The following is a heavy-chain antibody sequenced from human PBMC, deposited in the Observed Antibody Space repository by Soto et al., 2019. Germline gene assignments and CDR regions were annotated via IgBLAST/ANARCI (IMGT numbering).Heavy chain of an antibody. V-gene: IGHV3-33*01. CDR2: IWYDGSNK. Sequence: GVSLRLSCSASGFTFSSYGMHWVRQAPGKGLEWVAVIWYDGSNKYYADSVKGRFTISRDNSKNTLYLQMNSLRAEDTAVYYCARYGGIHWGQGTLVTVSS. J-gene: IGHJ4*02. D-gene: IGHD2-15*01. CDR3: ARYGGIH. CDR1: GFTFSSYG.